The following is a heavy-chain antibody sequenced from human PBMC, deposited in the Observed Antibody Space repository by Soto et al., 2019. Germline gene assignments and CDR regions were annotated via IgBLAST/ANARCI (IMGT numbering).Heavy chain of an antibody. D-gene: IGHD3-9*01. Sequence: ASVKVSCKASGYTFTSYGISWVRQAPGQGLEWMGWISAYNGNTNYAQKLQGRVTMTTDTSTSTAYMELRSLRSDDTAVYYCAFLDWRSAYGPYGMDVWGQGTTVTVSS. CDR3: AFLDWRSAYGPYGMDV. CDR2: ISAYNGNT. CDR1: GYTFTSYG. J-gene: IGHJ6*02. V-gene: IGHV1-18*01.